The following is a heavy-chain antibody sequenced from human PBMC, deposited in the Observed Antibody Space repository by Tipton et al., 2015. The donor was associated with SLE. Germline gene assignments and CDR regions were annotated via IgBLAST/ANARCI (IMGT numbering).Heavy chain of an antibody. CDR2: IYYSGST. J-gene: IGHJ4*02. V-gene: IGHV4-39*01. CDR1: GGSISSSSYY. D-gene: IGHD1-1*01. Sequence: LRLSCTVSGGSISSSSYYWGWIRQPPGKGLEWIGSIYYSGSTYHNPSLKSRVTISVDTSKNQFSLKLSSVTAADTAVYYCASQLDSFDYWGQGTLVTVSS. CDR3: ASQLDSFDY.